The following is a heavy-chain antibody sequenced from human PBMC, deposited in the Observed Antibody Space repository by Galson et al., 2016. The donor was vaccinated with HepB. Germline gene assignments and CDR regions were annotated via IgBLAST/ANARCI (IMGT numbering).Heavy chain of an antibody. D-gene: IGHD4-17*01. V-gene: IGHV3-74*01. CDR3: ARGGDYASWFDP. CDR1: GFTFSSYW. Sequence: RLSCAASGFTFSSYWMHWVRQAPGKGLVWVSRINSDGSSTSYADSVKGRFTISRDNAKNTLYLQMNSLRAEDTAVYYCARGGDYASWFDPWGQGTLVTVSS. J-gene: IGHJ5*02. CDR2: INSDGSST.